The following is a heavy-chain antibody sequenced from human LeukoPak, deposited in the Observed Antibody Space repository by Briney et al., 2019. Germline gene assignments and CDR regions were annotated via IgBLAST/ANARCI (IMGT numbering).Heavy chain of an antibody. Sequence: SETLSLTCAVSGYSINSGYYWGWIRQPPGKGLEWIGNIYHSGSTYYNPSLKSQVTISVDTSKNQFSLKLSSVTAADTAVYYCARVLEDYVWGRTLYYFDYWGQGTLVTVSS. CDR1: GYSINSGYY. J-gene: IGHJ4*02. D-gene: IGHD3-16*01. CDR3: ARVLEDYVWGRTLYYFDY. CDR2: IYHSGST. V-gene: IGHV4-38-2*01.